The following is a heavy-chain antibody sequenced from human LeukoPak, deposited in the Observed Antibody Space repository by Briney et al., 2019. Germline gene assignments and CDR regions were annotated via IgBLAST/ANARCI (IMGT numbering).Heavy chain of an antibody. V-gene: IGHV3-30-3*01. D-gene: IGHD3-10*01. CDR2: ISYDGSNK. CDR3: AQGGSEIYYFYHGMDV. J-gene: IGHJ6*02. Sequence: GGSLRLSCAASGFTFSSYAMHWVRQAPGKGLEWVAVISYDGSNKYYTDSVKGRFTISRDNSKNTLYLQMNSLRTEDTAVYYCAQGGSEIYYFYHGMDVWGRGTTVTVSS. CDR1: GFTFSSYA.